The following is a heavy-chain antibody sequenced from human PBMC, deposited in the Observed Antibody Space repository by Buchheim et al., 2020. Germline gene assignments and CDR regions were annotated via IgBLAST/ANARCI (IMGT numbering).Heavy chain of an antibody. V-gene: IGHV3-30*18. D-gene: IGHD3-10*01. J-gene: IGHJ4*02. Sequence: QVQLVESGGSVVQPGRSLKLSCAASGFTFSTCGMHWVRQAPGEGLEWVAVISYDGSNKYYGDSVKGRFTISRDNSKNTLYMQMNSLRVEDTAVYYCAKDYHGSGSYYSPDYWGQGTL. CDR3: AKDYHGSGSYYSPDY. CDR2: ISYDGSNK. CDR1: GFTFSTCG.